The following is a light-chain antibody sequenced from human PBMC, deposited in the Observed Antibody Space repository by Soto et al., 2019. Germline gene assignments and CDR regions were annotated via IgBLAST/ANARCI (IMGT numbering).Light chain of an antibody. Sequence: DIQMTQSPSTLSGSVGDRVTITCRASQTISSWLAWYQQKPGKAPKLRIYKASTLKSGVPSRFSGSGSGTEFTLTISSLQPEDFATYYCQQSYSTPRTFGQGTKVDVK. CDR2: KAS. CDR3: QQSYSTPRT. CDR1: QTISSW. V-gene: IGKV1-5*03. J-gene: IGKJ1*01.